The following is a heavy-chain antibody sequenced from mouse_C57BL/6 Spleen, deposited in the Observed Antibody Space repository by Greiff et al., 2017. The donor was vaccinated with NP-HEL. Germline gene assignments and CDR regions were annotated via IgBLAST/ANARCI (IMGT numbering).Heavy chain of an antibody. J-gene: IGHJ3*01. CDR2: IYPRSGNT. CDR3: EETDGYFVAY. D-gene: IGHD2-3*01. CDR1: GYTFTSYG. V-gene: IGHV1-81*01. Sequence: QVQLQQSGAELARPGASVKLSCKASGYTFTSYGISWVKQRTGQGLEWIGEIYPRSGNTYYNEKFKGKATLTADKSSSTAYMELRSMTSEDSAVYFCEETDGYFVAYWGQGTLVTVSA.